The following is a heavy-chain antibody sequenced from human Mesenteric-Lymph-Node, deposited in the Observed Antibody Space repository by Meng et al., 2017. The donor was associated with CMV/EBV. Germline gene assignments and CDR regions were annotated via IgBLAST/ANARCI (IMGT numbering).Heavy chain of an antibody. Sequence: ISGGDYYWRWLRQSPGQGLEWIGYIYDSGTTYYNPSLKSRVTMSVDTSKNHFSLKLSSVTAADTAVYHCAREAAIFAVPPGMNWFDPWGQGTLVTVSS. CDR2: IYDSGTT. J-gene: IGHJ5*02. V-gene: IGHV4-30-4*08. CDR1: ISGGDYY. D-gene: IGHD3-3*01. CDR3: AREAAIFAVPPGMNWFDP.